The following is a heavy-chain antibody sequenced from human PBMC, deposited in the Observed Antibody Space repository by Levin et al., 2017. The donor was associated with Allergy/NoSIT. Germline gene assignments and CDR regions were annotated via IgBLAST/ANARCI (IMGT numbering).Heavy chain of an antibody. CDR3: ARSALAARPLDY. V-gene: IGHV3-11*01. Sequence: GSLRLSCAASGFTFSDYYMSWIRQAPGKGLEWVSYISSSGSTIYYADSVKGRFTISRDNAKNSLYLQMNSLRAEDTAVYYCARSALAARPLDYWGQGTLVTVSS. J-gene: IGHJ4*02. D-gene: IGHD6-6*01. CDR1: GFTFSDYY. CDR2: ISSSGSTI.